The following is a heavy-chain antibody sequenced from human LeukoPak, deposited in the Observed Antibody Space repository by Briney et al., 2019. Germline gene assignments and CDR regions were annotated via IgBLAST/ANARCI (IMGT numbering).Heavy chain of an antibody. CDR1: GGSISSGSYY. J-gene: IGHJ4*02. CDR3: ASSRRYYYDRTGIDY. V-gene: IGHV4-61*09. D-gene: IGHD3-22*01. CDR2: IYTSGST. Sequence: SETLSLTCTVSGGSISSGSYYWSWIRQPAGKGLEWIGHIYTSGSTNYNPSLKSRVTISVDTSKNQFSLKLSSVTAADTAVYYCASSRRYYYDRTGIDYWGQGTLVTVSS.